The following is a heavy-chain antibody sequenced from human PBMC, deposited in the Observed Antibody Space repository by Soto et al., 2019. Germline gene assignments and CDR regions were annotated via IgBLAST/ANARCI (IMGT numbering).Heavy chain of an antibody. D-gene: IGHD6-19*01. CDR1: GYTFSSYD. V-gene: IGHV1-8*01. J-gene: IGHJ4*02. CDR3: ATSGGGWYLY. CDR2: LNPNSGDT. Sequence: QVQLVQSGAEVKKPGASVKVSCKASGYTFSSYDINWVRQATGQGLEWMGWLNPNSGDTGYAQKFQGRVTLTRNTSINTAYIELSSLTSDDTAVYYCATSGGGWYLYWGQGTQVTVSS.